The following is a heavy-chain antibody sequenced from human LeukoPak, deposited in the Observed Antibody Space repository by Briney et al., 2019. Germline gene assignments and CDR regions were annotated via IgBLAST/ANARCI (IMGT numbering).Heavy chain of an antibody. CDR3: GREGVRYFYL. V-gene: IGHV3-23*01. D-gene: IGHD3-3*01. Sequence: GGSLRLSCAASGFTFSSYAMSWVRQAPGKGLEWVSAISGSGGTTYYGDSVKGRFAISRANSKNTLYLQMNSLRAGDTAVYYFGREGVRYFYLWGRGTLVTVSS. CDR1: GFTFSSYA. J-gene: IGHJ2*01. CDR2: ISGSGGTT.